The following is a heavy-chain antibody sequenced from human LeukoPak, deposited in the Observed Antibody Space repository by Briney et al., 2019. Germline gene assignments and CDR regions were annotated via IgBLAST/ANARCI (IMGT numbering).Heavy chain of an antibody. CDR1: GFTFSSYA. CDR2: ISGSGGNT. CDR3: AKGSGYYDSSGSTLHYFDY. D-gene: IGHD3-22*01. Sequence: QPGGSLRLSCAASGFTFSSYAMSWVRQAPGKGLEWVSAISGSGGNTYYADSVKGRFTISRDNSKNTLYPQMNSLRAEDTAVYYCAKGSGYYDSSGSTLHYFDYWGQGTLVTVSS. V-gene: IGHV3-23*01. J-gene: IGHJ4*02.